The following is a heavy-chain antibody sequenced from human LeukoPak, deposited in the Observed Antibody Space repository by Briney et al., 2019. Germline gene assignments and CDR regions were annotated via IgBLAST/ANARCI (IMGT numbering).Heavy chain of an antibody. J-gene: IGHJ4*02. CDR2: INWNGGST. Sequence: GGSLRLFCAASGFTFDDYGMSWVRQAPGKGLEWVSGINWNGGSTGYADSVKGRFTISRDNAKNSLYLQMNSLRDEDTALYYCPRVTSWAAGTIDYWGQGTLVTVSS. D-gene: IGHD6-13*01. V-gene: IGHV3-20*04. CDR3: PRVTSWAAGTIDY. CDR1: GFTFDDYG.